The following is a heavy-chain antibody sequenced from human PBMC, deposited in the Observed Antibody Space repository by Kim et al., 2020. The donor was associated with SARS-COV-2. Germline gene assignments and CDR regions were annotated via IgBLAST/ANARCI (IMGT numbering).Heavy chain of an antibody. J-gene: IGHJ4*02. D-gene: IGHD3-16*01. V-gene: IGHV3-23*01. CDR3: ARSYGGY. Sequence: DSPDSTYYAESVKGRFTISRDTFKNMVFLQMDSLRVEDTAIYYCARSYGGYWGQGTLVTVSS. CDR2: DSPDST.